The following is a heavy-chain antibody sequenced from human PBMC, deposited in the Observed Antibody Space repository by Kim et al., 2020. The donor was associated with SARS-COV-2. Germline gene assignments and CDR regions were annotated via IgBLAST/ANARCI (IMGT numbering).Heavy chain of an antibody. D-gene: IGHD6-25*01. CDR3: ARQAASGRYFDY. Sequence: RDSPSFQGQVTISADKSISTAYLQWSSLKASDTAMYYCARQAASGRYFDYWGQGTLVTVSS. V-gene: IGHV5-51*01. J-gene: IGHJ4*02.